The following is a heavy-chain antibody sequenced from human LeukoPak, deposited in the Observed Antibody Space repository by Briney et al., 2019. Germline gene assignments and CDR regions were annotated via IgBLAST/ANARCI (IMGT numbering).Heavy chain of an antibody. CDR3: ARDREEFNCGGDCYSSGWFDP. CDR2: ISAYNGNT. Sequence: GASVKVSCKASGYTFTSYGISWVRQAPGQGLEWMGWISAYNGNTNYAQKLQGRVTMTTDTSTSTAYMELRSLRSDDTAVYYWARDREEFNCGGDCYSSGWFDPWGQGTLVTVSS. CDR1: GYTFTSYG. V-gene: IGHV1-18*01. J-gene: IGHJ5*02. D-gene: IGHD2-21*01.